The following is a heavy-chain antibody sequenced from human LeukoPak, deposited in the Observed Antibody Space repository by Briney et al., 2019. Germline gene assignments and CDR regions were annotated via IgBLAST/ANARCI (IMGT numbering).Heavy chain of an antibody. Sequence: GGSLRLSCAASGFTFSDYYMSWVRQAPGKGLEWVSVIYSGGSTYYADSVKGRFTVSRDNSKNTLYLQMSSLRAEDTAVYYCARGKMIGPVDWGQGTLVTVSA. D-gene: IGHD3-22*01. J-gene: IGHJ4*02. V-gene: IGHV3-53*01. CDR2: IYSGGST. CDR3: ARGKMIGPVD. CDR1: GFTFSDYY.